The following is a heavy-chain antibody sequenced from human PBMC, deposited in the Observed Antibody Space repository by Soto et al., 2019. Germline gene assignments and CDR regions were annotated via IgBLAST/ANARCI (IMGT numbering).Heavy chain of an antibody. CDR3: ARVKMETNDFWSGYLYYYGMDV. CDR2: INPNSGGT. Sequence: ASVKVSCKASGYTFTGHYMHWVRQAPGQGLEWMGWINPNSGGTNYAQKFQGRVTMTRDTSISTAYMELSRLRSDDTAVYYCARVKMETNDFWSGYLYYYGMDVWGQGTTVTVSS. D-gene: IGHD3-3*01. CDR1: GYTFTGHY. J-gene: IGHJ6*02. V-gene: IGHV1-2*02.